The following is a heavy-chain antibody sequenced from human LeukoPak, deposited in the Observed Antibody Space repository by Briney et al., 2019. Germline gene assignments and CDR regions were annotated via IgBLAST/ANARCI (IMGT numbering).Heavy chain of an antibody. J-gene: IGHJ4*02. Sequence: GGSLRLSCEGSGFTFDSYAMSWVRQSPGKGLEWVANIKQDGSEKDYVDSVKGRFTISRDNAKNSLYLQMNSLRAEDTAVYYCARDRRAAGFDYWGQGTLVTVSS. CDR1: GFTFDSYA. CDR3: ARDRRAAGFDY. V-gene: IGHV3-7*01. CDR2: IKQDGSEK. D-gene: IGHD6-13*01.